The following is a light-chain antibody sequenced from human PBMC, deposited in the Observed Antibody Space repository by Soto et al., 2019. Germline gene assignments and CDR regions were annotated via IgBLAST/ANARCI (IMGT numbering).Light chain of an antibody. CDR1: QSISIY. V-gene: IGKV1-39*01. CDR2: TAS. Sequence: IQMTQSPSSLSASVGDRVTITFRASQSISIYLNWYQQKPGKAPKVLIYTASSLQSGVPSRFSGIGSGADFTLSISSLQPEDFATYYCQQTYSGPLTFGGGTKVDIK. CDR3: QQTYSGPLT. J-gene: IGKJ4*01.